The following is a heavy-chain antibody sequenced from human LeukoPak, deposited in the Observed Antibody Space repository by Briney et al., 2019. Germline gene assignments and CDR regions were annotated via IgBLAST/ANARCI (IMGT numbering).Heavy chain of an antibody. CDR3: AKDRGRYYDSSGHYWGYYFDS. J-gene: IGHJ4*02. D-gene: IGHD3-22*01. Sequence: ASVKVSCKASGYTFTSYDINWVRQATGQGLEWMGWMNPNSGNTGYAQKFQGRVTMTRNTSISTAYMELSSLRSEDTAVYYCAKDRGRYYDSSGHYWGYYFDSWGQGILVTVST. V-gene: IGHV1-8*01. CDR2: MNPNSGNT. CDR1: GYTFTSYD.